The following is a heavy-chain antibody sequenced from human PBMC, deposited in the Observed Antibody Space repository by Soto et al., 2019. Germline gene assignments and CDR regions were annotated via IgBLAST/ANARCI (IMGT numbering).Heavy chain of an antibody. CDR3: ARIRVVNKRILLEPNWFDP. V-gene: IGHV4-34*01. D-gene: IGHD2-15*01. J-gene: IGHJ5*02. CDR2: INHSGST. CDR1: GGSFSGYY. Sequence: SETLSLTCAVYGGSFSGYYLSWIRQPPGKGLEWIGEINHSGSTNYNPSLKSRVTISVDTSKNQFSLKLSSVTAADTAVYYCARIRVVNKRILLEPNWFDPWGQGTLVTVSS.